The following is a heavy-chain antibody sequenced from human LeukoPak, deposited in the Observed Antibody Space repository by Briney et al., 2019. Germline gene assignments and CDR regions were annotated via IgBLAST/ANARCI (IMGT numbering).Heavy chain of an antibody. CDR3: ARGGIQLRSSNGVDP. CDR2: IYYSGTT. CDR1: GGSISSYY. Sequence: PSETLSLTCTVSGGSISSYYWSWIRQPPGKGLEWIGYIYYSGTTNYNPSLRSRVTISVDTSKNQFSLKLSSVTPADTAVYYCARGGIQLRSSNGVDPWGQGTLVTVSS. V-gene: IGHV4-59*01. D-gene: IGHD5-18*01. J-gene: IGHJ5*02.